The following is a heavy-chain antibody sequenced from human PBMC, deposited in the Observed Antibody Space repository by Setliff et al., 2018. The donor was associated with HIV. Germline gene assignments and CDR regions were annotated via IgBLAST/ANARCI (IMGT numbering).Heavy chain of an antibody. CDR1: TESLTRYD. CDR3: ARVRLELRQYWFDS. V-gene: IGHV4-34*01. CDR2: IDDSGSI. Sequence: ASETLSLTCAVYTESLTRYDWAWIRQSPEKGLEWIGEIDDSGSIIYNPSLQSRVTMSVDTSKNQFSLKLNSVTAADTAVYYCARVRLELRQYWFDSWGQGSPVTV. D-gene: IGHD1-7*01. J-gene: IGHJ5*01.